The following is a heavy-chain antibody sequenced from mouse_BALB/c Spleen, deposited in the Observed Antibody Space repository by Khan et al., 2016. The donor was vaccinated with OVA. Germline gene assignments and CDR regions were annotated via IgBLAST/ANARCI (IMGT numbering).Heavy chain of an antibody. Sequence: EMQLQESGPELMKPGASVKISCKASGYSFSTYYIHWVTRSHGKTLEWIGYIDPFNGATTYNQKFKGKATLTVDKSSSTAYMHLTSLTSEDSAVYYCARHGTTSWFAYWGQGTLVTVSA. CDR2: IDPFNGAT. V-gene: IGHV1S135*01. CDR3: ARHGTTSWFAY. D-gene: IGHD1-1*01. CDR1: GYSFSTYY. J-gene: IGHJ3*01.